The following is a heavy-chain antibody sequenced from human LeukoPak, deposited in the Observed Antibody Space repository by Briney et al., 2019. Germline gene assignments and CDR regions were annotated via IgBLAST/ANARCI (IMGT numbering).Heavy chain of an antibody. CDR3: ARRKFPLRVAFDI. CDR1: GGSISSYY. Sequence: PSETLSLTCTVSGGSISSYYWSWIRQPPGKGLEWIGYIYYSGSTNYNPSLKSRVTISVDTSKTQFSLKLSSVTAADTAVYYCARRKFPLRVAFDIWGQGTMVTVSS. CDR2: IYYSGST. V-gene: IGHV4-59*12. J-gene: IGHJ3*02.